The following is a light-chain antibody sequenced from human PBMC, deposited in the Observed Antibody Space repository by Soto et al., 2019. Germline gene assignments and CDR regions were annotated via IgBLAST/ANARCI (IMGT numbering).Light chain of an antibody. CDR1: QSVSSL. J-gene: IGKJ1*01. CDR3: QQRSDWPWT. Sequence: IALTQSPGTLSLSPGERATLSCGASQSVSSLLAWYQQKPGQAPRLLIYAASNRATGIPARFSGSGSGTDFTLTISSLEPEDFAVYYCQQRSDWPWTFGQGTKVDIK. V-gene: IGKV3-11*01. CDR2: AAS.